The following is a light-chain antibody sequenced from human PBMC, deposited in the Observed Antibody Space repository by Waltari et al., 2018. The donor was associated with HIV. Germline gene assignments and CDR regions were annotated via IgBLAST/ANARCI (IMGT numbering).Light chain of an antibody. Sequence: EIVLTQSPDTLSLSSGERATPSCTASQTIAGNSLAWYQHRPGQAPRLLIYAASGRGTGISDRFSGGGSGTDFTLTISILEPDDFAVYFCQRYNDTIPMFTFGPGTKV. CDR3: QRYNDTIPMFT. J-gene: IGKJ3*01. CDR2: AAS. V-gene: IGKV3D-20*02. CDR1: QTIAGNS.